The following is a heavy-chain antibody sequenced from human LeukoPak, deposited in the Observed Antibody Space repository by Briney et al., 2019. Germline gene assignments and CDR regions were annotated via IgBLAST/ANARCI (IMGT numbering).Heavy chain of an antibody. J-gene: IGHJ4*02. D-gene: IGHD3-22*01. CDR2: ISSSSSYI. CDR3: ARSLITSGYYSSGY. V-gene: IGHV3-21*01. Sequence: PGGSLRLSCAASGFTFSSYSMNWVRQAPGKGLEWVSSISSSSSYIYHADSVKGRFTISRDNAKNSLYLQMNSLRAEDTAVYYCARSLITSGYYSSGYWGQGTLVTVSS. CDR1: GFTFSSYS.